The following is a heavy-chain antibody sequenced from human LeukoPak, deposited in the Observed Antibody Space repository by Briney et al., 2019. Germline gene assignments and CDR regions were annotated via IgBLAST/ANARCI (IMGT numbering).Heavy chain of an antibody. J-gene: IGHJ5*02. CDR3: AREGPLHWFDP. CDR1: GASISSHY. V-gene: IGHV4-59*11. CDR2: IYNIGST. Sequence: SETLSLTCSVSGASISSHYWSWIRQPPGKGLEWIGYIYNIGSTNYNPSLKSQVTISVDTSKNQFSLKLTSVTAADTAVYYCAREGPLHWFDPWGQGTLVTVSS.